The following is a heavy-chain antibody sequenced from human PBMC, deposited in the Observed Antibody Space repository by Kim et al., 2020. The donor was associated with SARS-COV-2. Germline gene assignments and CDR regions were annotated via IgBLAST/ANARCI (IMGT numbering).Heavy chain of an antibody. CDR3: ARGSGSYSIH. D-gene: IGHD3-10*01. CDR2: VKQDGSER. J-gene: IGHJ4*02. V-gene: IGHV3-7*01. Sequence: GGSLRLSCAASGFTFSSYWMSWVRQAPGKGLEWVANVKQDGSERNYVDSVKGRFTISRDNAKNSLYLQMDSLRAEDTAVYYCARGSGSYSIHWGQGTLVTVS. CDR1: GFTFSSYW.